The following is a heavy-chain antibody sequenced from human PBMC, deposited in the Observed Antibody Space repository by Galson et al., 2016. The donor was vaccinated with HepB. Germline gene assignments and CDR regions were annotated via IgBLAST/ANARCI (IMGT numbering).Heavy chain of an antibody. Sequence: SLRLSCAASGFAFSLYDMHWVRQVTGKGLEWVSSIGTSGDTYYAGSVKGRFTISREDAKNSLNLQMNSLRAGDTAVYYCARDRRRYCSGGNCYSFSWFFDLWGRGTLVSVSS. CDR3: ARDRRRYCSGGNCYSFSWFFDL. CDR1: GFAFSLYD. CDR2: IGTSGDT. D-gene: IGHD2-15*01. V-gene: IGHV3-13*04. J-gene: IGHJ2*01.